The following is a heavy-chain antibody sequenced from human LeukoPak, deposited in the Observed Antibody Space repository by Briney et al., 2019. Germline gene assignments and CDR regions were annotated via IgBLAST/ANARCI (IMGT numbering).Heavy chain of an antibody. CDR3: ATYHFRGDTHYFDY. V-gene: IGHV4-39*07. D-gene: IGHD3-10*02. Sequence: SETLSLTCTVSGASISSSSFYWGWIRQPPGKGLEWIANIYYNGRTYYNPSLKSRVTLSEDTSNNQFSLKLSSVTAADTAVYYCATYHFRGDTHYFDYGSQGILVTVSS. CDR1: GASISSSSFY. J-gene: IGHJ4*02. CDR2: IYYNGRT.